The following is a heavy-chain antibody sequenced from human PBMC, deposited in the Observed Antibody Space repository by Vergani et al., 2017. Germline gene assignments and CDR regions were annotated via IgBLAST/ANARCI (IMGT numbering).Heavy chain of an antibody. CDR1: GGSISSYY. Sequence: QVQLQESGPGLVKPSETLSLTCTVSGGSISSYYWSWIRQPPGKGLEWIGYIYYSGSTNYNPSLTSRVTISVDTSKNQFSLKLSSVTAADTAVYYCAGLGAAVDYWGQGTLVTVSS. CDR3: AGLGAAVDY. CDR2: IYYSGST. D-gene: IGHD4/OR15-4a*01. V-gene: IGHV4-59*01. J-gene: IGHJ4*02.